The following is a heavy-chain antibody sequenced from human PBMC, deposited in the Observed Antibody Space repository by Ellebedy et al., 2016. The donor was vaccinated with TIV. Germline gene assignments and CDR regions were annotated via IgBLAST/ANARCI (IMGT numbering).Heavy chain of an antibody. CDR2: ISYDGSNK. Sequence: PGGSLRLSCAASGFTFSSYGMHWVRQAPGKGLEWVAVISYDGSNKYYADSVKGRFTISRDNSKNTLYLQMNSLRAEDTAVYYCAKDGEGSWGQGTLVTVSS. CDR3: AKDGEGS. CDR1: GFTFSSYG. V-gene: IGHV3-30*18. J-gene: IGHJ5*02.